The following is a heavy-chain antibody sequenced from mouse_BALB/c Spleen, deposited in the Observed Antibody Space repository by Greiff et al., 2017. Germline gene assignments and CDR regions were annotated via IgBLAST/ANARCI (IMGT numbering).Heavy chain of an antibody. Sequence: VQLQQSGAELVKPGASVKLSCTASGFNIKDTYMHWVKQRPEQGLEWIGRIDPANGNTKYDPKFQGKATITADTSSNTAYLQLSSLTSEDTAVYYCARLITTVGARGWYFDVWGAGTTVTVSS. D-gene: IGHD1-1*01. CDR1: GFNIKDTY. V-gene: IGHV14-3*02. CDR3: ARLITTVGARGWYFDV. J-gene: IGHJ1*01. CDR2: IDPANGNT.